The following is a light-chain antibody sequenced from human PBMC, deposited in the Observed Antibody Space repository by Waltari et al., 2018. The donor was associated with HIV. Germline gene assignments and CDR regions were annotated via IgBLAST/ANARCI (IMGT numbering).Light chain of an antibody. CDR2: GAS. CDR1: QSVSNNY. J-gene: IGKJ3*01. Sequence: EIVLTQSPGTLSLSPGERATLSCRASQSVSNNYLAWYQQKPGQAPRLLIDGASSRATGIPDRFSGSGSGTDFTLTISRLEPEDFAVYYCQKYGGSSFTFGPGTKVDIK. V-gene: IGKV3-20*01. CDR3: QKYGGSSFT.